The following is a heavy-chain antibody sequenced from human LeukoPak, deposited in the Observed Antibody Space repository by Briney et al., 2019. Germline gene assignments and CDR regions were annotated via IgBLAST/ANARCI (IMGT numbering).Heavy chain of an antibody. D-gene: IGHD6-13*01. V-gene: IGHV4-4*07. CDR3: ARGYSSSWYGYYYYYMDV. CDR1: GGSSSSYY. J-gene: IGHJ6*03. Sequence: PSETLSLXCTVSGGSSSSYYWSWIRQPAGEGLEWIGRIYTSGSTNYNPSLKSRVTMSVDTSKNQFSLKLSSVTAADTAVYYCARGYSSSWYGYYYYYMDVWGKGTTVTVSS. CDR2: IYTSGST.